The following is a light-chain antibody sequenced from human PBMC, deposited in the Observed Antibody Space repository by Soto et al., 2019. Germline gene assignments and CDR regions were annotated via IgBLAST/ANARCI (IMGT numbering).Light chain of an antibody. CDR3: QQYNSYPLT. Sequence: DLQMTQSPSTLSASVGDRVTITCRASQSINSWLAWYQQKPGKAPNLLIYKGSSLESGVPSRFSGSGSGTEFTLTISSLQPDDFATYYCQQYNSYPLTFGGGTKVEIK. CDR1: QSINSW. CDR2: KGS. J-gene: IGKJ4*01. V-gene: IGKV1-5*03.